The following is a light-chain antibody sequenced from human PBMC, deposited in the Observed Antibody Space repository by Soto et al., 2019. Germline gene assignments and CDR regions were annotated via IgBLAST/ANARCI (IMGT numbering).Light chain of an antibody. Sequence: QLVLTQSPSASASLGASVKLTCTLSIGHSTYSIAWHQQPPEKGPRYLMSLSSDGSHTKGDGIPDRFSGSSSGAERYLTIASLQSEDEADYYCQTWGTGYVVFGGGTKLTVL. V-gene: IGLV4-69*01. CDR3: QTWGTGYVV. CDR1: IGHSTYS. CDR2: LSSDGSH. J-gene: IGLJ2*01.